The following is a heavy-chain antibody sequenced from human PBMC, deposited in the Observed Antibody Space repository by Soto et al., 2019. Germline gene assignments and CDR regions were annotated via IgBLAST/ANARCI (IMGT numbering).Heavy chain of an antibody. Sequence: PGGSLRLSYAASGFTFSTYSMNLVRQAPGKGLEWVSYISSSSSTIYYADSVKGRFTISRDNAKNSLYLQMNSLRDEDTAVYYCAREWNPLNWFDPWGQGTLVTVSS. CDR3: AREWNPLNWFDP. V-gene: IGHV3-48*02. J-gene: IGHJ5*02. CDR1: GFTFSTYS. CDR2: ISSSSSTI. D-gene: IGHD1-1*01.